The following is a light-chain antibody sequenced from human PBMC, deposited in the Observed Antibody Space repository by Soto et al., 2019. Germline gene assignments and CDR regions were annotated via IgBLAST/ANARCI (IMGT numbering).Light chain of an antibody. CDR2: NNN. V-gene: IGLV1-44*01. Sequence: QSVLTQPPSASGTPGQSVTISCSGSTSNIGSNSVHWYQHLPGMSPKLLIYNNNQRPSGVPERFSGSKSGTSASPAISGLQSDDESDYYCTAWDDSLTALVFGGGTKLTVL. CDR1: TSNIGSNS. CDR3: TAWDDSLTALV. J-gene: IGLJ3*02.